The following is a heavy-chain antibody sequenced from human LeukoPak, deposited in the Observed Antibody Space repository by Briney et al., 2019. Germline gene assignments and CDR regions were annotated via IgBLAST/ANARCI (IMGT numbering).Heavy chain of an antibody. J-gene: IGHJ2*01. CDR3: ARHVSAYNPHWYFDL. D-gene: IGHD1-1*01. CDR1: GDSLSDNY. V-gene: IGHV4-4*07. Sequence: PSETLSLTCTVSGDSLSDNYWSWIRQPAGKGLEWIGRIYTSGSINYNPSLKSLVSMSIDTSKNQLSLNLRSLTAADTAVYFCARHVSAYNPHWYFDLWGRGTLVTVSA. CDR2: IYTSGSI.